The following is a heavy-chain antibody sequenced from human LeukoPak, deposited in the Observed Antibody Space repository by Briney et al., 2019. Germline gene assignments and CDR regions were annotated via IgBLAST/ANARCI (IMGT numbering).Heavy chain of an antibody. CDR2: INTDGSST. D-gene: IGHD6-13*01. J-gene: IGHJ4*02. CDR1: GFTFSTYW. Sequence: GGSLRLSCAASGFTFSTYWMHWVRHAPGKGLVWVSRINTDGSSTNYADPVKGRFTITSDNAKNPPYLQMNSRRAEDTAVYYCAASGYSSSWYFGWGQGTLVTVSS. V-gene: IGHV3-74*01. CDR3: AASGYSSSWYFG.